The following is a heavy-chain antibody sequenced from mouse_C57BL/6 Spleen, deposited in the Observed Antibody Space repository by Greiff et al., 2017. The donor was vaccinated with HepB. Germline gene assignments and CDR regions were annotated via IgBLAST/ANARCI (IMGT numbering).Heavy chain of an antibody. Sequence: QVQLKQSGPELVKPGASVKISCKASGYAFSSSWMNWVKQRPGKGLEWIGRIYPGDGDTNYNGKFKGKATLTADKSSSTAYMQLSSLTSEDSAVYFCARSKFYYDYLYAMDYWGQGTSVTVSS. CDR3: ARSKFYYDYLYAMDY. D-gene: IGHD2-4*01. V-gene: IGHV1-82*01. CDR2: IYPGDGDT. CDR1: GYAFSSSW. J-gene: IGHJ4*01.